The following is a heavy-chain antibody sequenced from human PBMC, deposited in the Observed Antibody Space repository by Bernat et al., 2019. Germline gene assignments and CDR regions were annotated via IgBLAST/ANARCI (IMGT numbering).Heavy chain of an antibody. CDR3: ARETGYYYDSSGYLPRHAFDI. J-gene: IGHJ3*02. CDR2: IWYDGSNK. CDR1: GFTSSSYG. D-gene: IGHD3-22*01. V-gene: IGHV3-33*01. Sequence: QVQLVESGGGVVQPGRSLRLSCAASGFTSSSYGMHWVRQAPGKGLEWVAVIWYDGSNKYYADSVKGRFTISRDNSKNTLYLQMNSLRAEDTAVYYCARETGYYYDSSGYLPRHAFDIWGQGTMVTVSS.